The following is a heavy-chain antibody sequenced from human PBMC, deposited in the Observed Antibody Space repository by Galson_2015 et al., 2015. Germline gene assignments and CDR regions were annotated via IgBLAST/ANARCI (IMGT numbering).Heavy chain of an antibody. J-gene: IGHJ4*02. D-gene: IGHD3-10*01. CDR2: INHSGST. Sequence: LRLSCAASGFTFGSYWMSWARQPPGKGLEWIGEINHSGSTNYNPSLKSRVTISVDTSKNQFSLKLSSVTAADTAVYYCARGYYYGSGRLDYWGQGTLVTVSS. CDR3: ARGYYYGSGRLDY. CDR1: GFTFGSYW. V-gene: IGHV4-34*01.